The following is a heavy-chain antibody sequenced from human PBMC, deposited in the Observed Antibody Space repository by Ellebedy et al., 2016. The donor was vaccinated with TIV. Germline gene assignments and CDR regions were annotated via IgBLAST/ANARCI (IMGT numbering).Heavy chain of an antibody. J-gene: IGHJ4*02. D-gene: IGHD2-15*01. Sequence: SETLSLXXAVYGGSFSGYYWSWIRQPPGKGLEWIGEINHSGSTNYNPSLKSRVTISVDTSKNQFSLKLSSVTAADTAVYYCARGGRIEGTDYWGQGTLVTVSS. V-gene: IGHV4-34*01. CDR2: INHSGST. CDR3: ARGGRIEGTDY. CDR1: GGSFSGYY.